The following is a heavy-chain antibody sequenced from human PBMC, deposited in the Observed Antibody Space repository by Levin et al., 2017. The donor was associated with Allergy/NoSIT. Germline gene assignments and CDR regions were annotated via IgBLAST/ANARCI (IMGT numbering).Heavy chain of an antibody. Sequence: GESLKISCAGSGFTFSGHDMHWVRQVTGGGLEWVSAIVPAGGTVYSDSVKGRFTTSRENAKDSVYLQMNSLRVEDTAVYYCVRELGEDGFWYFDLWGRGTLVTVSS. J-gene: IGHJ2*01. D-gene: IGHD3-10*01. CDR1: GFTFSGHD. V-gene: IGHV3-13*01. CDR2: IVPAGGT. CDR3: VRELGEDGFWYFDL.